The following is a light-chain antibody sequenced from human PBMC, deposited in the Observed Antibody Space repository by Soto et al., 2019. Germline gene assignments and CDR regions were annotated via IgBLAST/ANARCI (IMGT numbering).Light chain of an antibody. V-gene: IGLV2-14*01. CDR2: DVS. Sequence: QSALTQPASVSGSPGQPITISCTGTSSDVGANNYVSWYQHHPGKAPKLLIYDVSNRPSGVSSRFSGSKSGNTASLTISGLQAEDEADYYCSSYAGSTLYVFGTGTKVTVL. CDR3: SSYAGSTLYV. CDR1: SSDVGANNY. J-gene: IGLJ1*01.